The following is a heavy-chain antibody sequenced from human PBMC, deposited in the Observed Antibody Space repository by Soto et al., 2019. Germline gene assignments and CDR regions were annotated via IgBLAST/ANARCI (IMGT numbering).Heavy chain of an antibody. J-gene: IGHJ6*02. CDR2: INPSGGST. V-gene: IGHV1-46*01. CDR1: GYTFTSHY. CDR3: ARDLGWELPPIYYRYVMDV. D-gene: IGHD1-26*01. Sequence: ASVKVSCKASGYTFTSHYMHWVRQAPGQGLEWMGIINPSGGSTRYAQKFQGRVTMNRDTSTSTVYMELSSLRSEDTAVYYCARDLGWELPPIYYRYVMDVWGQGTTDTGSS.